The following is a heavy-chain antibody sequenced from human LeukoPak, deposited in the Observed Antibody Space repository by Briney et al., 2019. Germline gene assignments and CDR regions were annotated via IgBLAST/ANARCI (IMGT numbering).Heavy chain of an antibody. CDR1: GFTFSSYA. Sequence: GGSLRLSCAASGFTFSSYAMSWVRQAPGKGLEWVSGLSGSGGNTYYADSVKGRFTISRDNSKNRLYLKMNSLRAEDTAVYYCAKTDLRNNDFWSGYFQESGYYFDYWGQGTLVTVSS. J-gene: IGHJ4*02. CDR3: AKTDLRNNDFWSGYFQESGYYFDY. V-gene: IGHV3-23*01. CDR2: LSGSGGNT. D-gene: IGHD3-3*01.